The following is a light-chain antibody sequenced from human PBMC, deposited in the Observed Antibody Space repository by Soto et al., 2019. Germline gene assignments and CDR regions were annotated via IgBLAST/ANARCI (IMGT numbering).Light chain of an antibody. Sequence: DIQMTQSPSSVSASVGDRVTITCRASQGISSWFARYQQPPGKAPKLLIYAASSLQSGVPSRFSGSGSGTDFTITIRSLQPDDFATYYCQQTNSFPPTVGKGTKVEIK. CDR2: AAS. CDR1: QGISSW. V-gene: IGKV1-12*01. J-gene: IGKJ2*01. CDR3: QQTNSFPPT.